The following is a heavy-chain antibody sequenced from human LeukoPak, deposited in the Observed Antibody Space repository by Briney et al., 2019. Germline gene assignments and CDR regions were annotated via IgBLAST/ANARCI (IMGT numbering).Heavy chain of an antibody. CDR1: GFSFSDHW. V-gene: IGHV3-7*01. CDR2: IKGDGSQK. J-gene: IGHJ4*02. D-gene: IGHD5-18*01. Sequence: GGSLRLSCAASGFSFSDHWLDWVRQAPGKGLEWVAHIKGDGSQKYYVDSVKGRFTISRDNAKTSLYLQMNSLRAEDTAVYYCARSLWPEDYWGQGTLVTVSS. CDR3: ARSLWPEDY.